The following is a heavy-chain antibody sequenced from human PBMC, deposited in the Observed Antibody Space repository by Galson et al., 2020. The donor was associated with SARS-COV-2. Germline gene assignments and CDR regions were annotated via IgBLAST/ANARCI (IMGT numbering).Heavy chain of an antibody. CDR2: IFFDGSEK. CDR3: ATELRYFDRGLDY. V-gene: IGHV3-33*01. Sequence: GESLKISCAASGFTFSDHAMHWVRQAPGKGLEWVAQIFFDGSEKYYADSVKGRFTISRDNSKNTLYLQMNSLRAEDTAVYYCATELRYFDRGLDYWGQGTLVTVSS. D-gene: IGHD3-9*01. J-gene: IGHJ4*02. CDR1: GFTFSDHA.